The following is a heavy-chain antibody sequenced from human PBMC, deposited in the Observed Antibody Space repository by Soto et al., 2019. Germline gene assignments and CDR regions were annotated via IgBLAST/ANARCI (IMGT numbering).Heavy chain of an antibody. CDR3: AKDSRIAAAGTGAARFDY. V-gene: IGHV3-23*01. CDR2: ISGSGGST. D-gene: IGHD6-13*01. J-gene: IGHJ4*02. Sequence: EVQLLESGGGLVQPGGSLRLSCAASGFTFSSYAMSWVRQAPGKGLEWVSAISGSGGSTYYADSVKGRFTISRDNSKNELYLQMNRLRAGETAVYYCAKDSRIAAAGTGAARFDYWGQGTLVTVSS. CDR1: GFTFSSYA.